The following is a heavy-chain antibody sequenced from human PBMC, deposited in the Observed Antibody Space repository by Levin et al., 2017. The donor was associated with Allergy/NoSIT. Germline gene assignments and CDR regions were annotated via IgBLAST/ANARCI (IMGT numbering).Heavy chain of an antibody. J-gene: IGHJ2*01. CDR2: ISTSSSYT. CDR3: ARLRSSFWYFDL. Sequence: PGGSLRLSCAASGFTFSDYYMNWIRQAPGKGLEWVSYISTSSSYTNYADSVKGRFTISRDNAKNSLYLQMNSLRAEDTAIYYCARLRSSFWYFDLWGRGTLVTVSS. CDR1: GFTFSDYY. D-gene: IGHD2-15*01. V-gene: IGHV3-11*03.